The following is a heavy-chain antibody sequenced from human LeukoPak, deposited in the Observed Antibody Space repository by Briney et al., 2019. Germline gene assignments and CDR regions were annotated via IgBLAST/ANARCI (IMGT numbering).Heavy chain of an antibody. CDR2: IIPILGIA. CDR1: GGTFSSYA. CDR3: ARGGRTTVTTNYYYYGMDV. Sequence: SVKVSCKASGGTFSSYAISWVRQAPGQGLEWMGRIIPILGIANYAQKFQGRVTITADKSTSTAYMELSSLRSEDTAVYYCARGGRTTVTTNYYYYGMDVWGQGTTVTVSS. V-gene: IGHV1-69*04. J-gene: IGHJ6*02. D-gene: IGHD4-11*01.